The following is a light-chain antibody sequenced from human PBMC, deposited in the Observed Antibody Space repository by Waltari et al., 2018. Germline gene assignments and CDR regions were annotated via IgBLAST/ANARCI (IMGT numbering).Light chain of an antibody. CDR3: QQYNSIPRT. J-gene: IGKJ1*01. CDR1: HGITNS. Sequence: DNQMSQSPSSLSASVGDRVTITCRASHGITNSLAWYQQKPGKAPKLLVYAASILESGVPSRFSGSGSGTDYTLTISSLQPEDVATYYCQQYNSIPRTFGQGTKVEIK. CDR2: AAS. V-gene: IGKV1-NL1*01.